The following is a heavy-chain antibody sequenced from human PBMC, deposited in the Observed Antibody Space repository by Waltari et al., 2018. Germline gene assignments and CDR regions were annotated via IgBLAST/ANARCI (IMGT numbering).Heavy chain of an antibody. CDR3: ARHASKRLL. CDR1: GGSINSDAYY. CDR2: FYNGNT. V-gene: IGHV4-39*01. D-gene: IGHD5-18*01. J-gene: IGHJ4*02. Sequence: QLQLQESGPGLVKPSETLSLTCTVLGGSINSDAYYRGWIRQPPGKGLEWIGSFYNGNTYYNPSLKSRVTISVDTSKNQVPLKLRSVTAADTAVYYCARHASKRLLWGQGTLVTVSA.